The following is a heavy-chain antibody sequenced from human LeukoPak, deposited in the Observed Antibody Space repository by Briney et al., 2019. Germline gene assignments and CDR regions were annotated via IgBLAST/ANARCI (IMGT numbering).Heavy chain of an antibody. Sequence: PSETLSLTCTVSGGSVGSGSYYWSWIRQSPGQGLEWIGNVYYSGSAYYNPSLKSRVTMSVDTSKNQFSLKLSSVTAADTAVYYCARPQVYSGYDYDYWGQGTLVTVSS. J-gene: IGHJ4*02. CDR3: ARPQVYSGYDYDY. CDR2: VYYSGSA. CDR1: GGSVGSGSYY. V-gene: IGHV4-39*07. D-gene: IGHD5-12*01.